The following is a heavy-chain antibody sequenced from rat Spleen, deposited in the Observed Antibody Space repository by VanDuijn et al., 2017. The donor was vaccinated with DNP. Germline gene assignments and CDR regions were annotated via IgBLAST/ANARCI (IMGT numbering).Heavy chain of an antibody. J-gene: IGHJ2*01. CDR2: ISQDGGST. Sequence: EVQLVESGGGLVQPGRSLKLSCAASGFTFSDYNMAWVRQAPKKGLEWVATISQDGGSTYYRDSVKGRFTISRDIARSSLYLQMDSLRSEDTATYYCSTDGRIPRPGFAYWGQGVMVTVSS. CDR3: STDGRIPRPGFAY. D-gene: IGHD1-6*01. CDR1: GFTFSDYN. V-gene: IGHV5-20*01.